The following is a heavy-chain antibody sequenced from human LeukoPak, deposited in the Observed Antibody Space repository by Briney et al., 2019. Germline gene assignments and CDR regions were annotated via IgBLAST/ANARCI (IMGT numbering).Heavy chain of an antibody. D-gene: IGHD1-26*01. CDR3: ARGVERAHHDY. CDR2: IYYSGST. CDR1: GGSISSYY. Sequence: PSETLSLTCTVSGGSISSYYWSWIRQPPGKGLEWIGYIYYSGSTNYNPFLKSRVTISVDTSKNQFSLKLSSVTAADTAVYYCARGVERAHHDYWGQGTLVTVSS. V-gene: IGHV4-59*08. J-gene: IGHJ4*02.